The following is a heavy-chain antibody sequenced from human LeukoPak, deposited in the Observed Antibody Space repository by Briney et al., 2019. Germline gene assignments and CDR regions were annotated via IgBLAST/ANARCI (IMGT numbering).Heavy chain of an antibody. Sequence: SETLSLTCTVSGGSISSYYWSWIRQPPGKGLEWIGDIYYSGSTNYNPSLKSRVTISVGTSKNQFSLKLSSVTAADTAVYYCARANMVRGVIDYFDYWGQGTLVTVSS. D-gene: IGHD3-10*01. CDR1: GGSISSYY. V-gene: IGHV4-59*01. CDR3: ARANMVRGVIDYFDY. CDR2: IYYSGST. J-gene: IGHJ4*02.